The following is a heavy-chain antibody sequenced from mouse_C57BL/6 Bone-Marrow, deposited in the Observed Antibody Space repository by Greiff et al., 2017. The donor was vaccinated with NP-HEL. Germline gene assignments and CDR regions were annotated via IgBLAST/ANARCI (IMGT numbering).Heavy chain of an antibody. CDR2: SRNKANDYTT. D-gene: IGHD2-5*01. Sequence: EVKVVESGGGLVQSGRSLRLSCATSGFTFSDFYMEWVRQAPGKGLEWIAASRNKANDYTTEYSASVKGRFIVSRDTSQSILYLQMNALRAEDTAIYYCARDASNYSFAYWGQGTLVTVPA. CDR1: GFTFSDFY. CDR3: ARDASNYSFAY. J-gene: IGHJ3*01. V-gene: IGHV7-1*01.